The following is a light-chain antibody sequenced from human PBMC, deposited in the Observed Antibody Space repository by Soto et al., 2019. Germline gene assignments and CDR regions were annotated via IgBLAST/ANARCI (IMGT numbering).Light chain of an antibody. J-gene: IGKJ5*01. CDR3: QQRSNWPRVN. CDR1: QSVSSY. V-gene: IGKV3-11*01. CDR2: DAS. Sequence: EIVLTQSPATLSLSPGERATLSCRASQSVSSYLAWYQQKPGQAPRLLIYDASNRATGIPARFSGSGSGTDFTITISSLEPEDFAVYYCQQRSNWPRVNFGQGTRLEIK.